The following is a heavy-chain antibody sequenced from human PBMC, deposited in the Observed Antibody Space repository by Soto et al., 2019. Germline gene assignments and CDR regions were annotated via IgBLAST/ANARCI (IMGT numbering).Heavy chain of an antibody. CDR2: INPSGST. D-gene: IGHD3-10*02. J-gene: IGHJ4*02. CDR1: DGSSSGYY. Sequence: SETLSLTCTVYDGSSSGYYWSWVRQPPGKGLEWIGEINPSGSTNYNPSLKSRVTISVDTFNNQFSLNVNSVTAADTAVYYCARGRITMLHWGQGTLVTVSS. V-gene: IGHV4-34*01. CDR3: ARGRITMLH.